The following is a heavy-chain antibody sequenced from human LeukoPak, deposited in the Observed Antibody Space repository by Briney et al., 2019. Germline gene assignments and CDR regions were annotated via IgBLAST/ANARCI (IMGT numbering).Heavy chain of an antibody. D-gene: IGHD6-19*01. CDR2: INPNRGDT. V-gene: IGHV1-2*06. Sequence: ASVKVSCKASGYTFIDYYLHWLRQAPGQGLEWMGRINPNRGDTKPAQKFQGRVTMTRDTSISVACMELSSLQSDDTAVYYCARNPDEHWLDESENWYFDLWGSGTLVTVSS. CDR3: ARNPDEHWLDESENWYFDL. CDR1: GYTFIDYY. J-gene: IGHJ2*01.